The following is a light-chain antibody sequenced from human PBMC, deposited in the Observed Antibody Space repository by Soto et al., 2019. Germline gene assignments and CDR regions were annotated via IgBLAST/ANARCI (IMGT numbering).Light chain of an antibody. CDR1: QSIGGY. J-gene: IGKJ1*01. CDR3: QQSYITPPT. CDR2: AAS. Sequence: DTQMTQSPSSLSASVGDRVTVTCRASQSIGGYLNWYQQQPGKAPKLLIYAASYLKSGVPSRFSGSGSGTDFTLTISSLQPEDFATYYCQQSYITPPTFGQGTKVDIK. V-gene: IGKV1-39*01.